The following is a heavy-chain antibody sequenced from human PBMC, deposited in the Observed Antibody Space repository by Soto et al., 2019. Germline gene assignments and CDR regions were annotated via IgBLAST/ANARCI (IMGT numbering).Heavy chain of an antibody. CDR1: GESISSSSYY. D-gene: IGHD5-12*01. CDR3: AKDSFINSRGYDSY. J-gene: IGHJ4*02. CDR2: IYYSGRT. Sequence: SETLSLTCLVSGESISSSSYYWGWIRQPPGKGLEWIGSIYYSGRTYYNPSFKSRVTISIDTSKNQFSLKLSSVTATDTAVYYCAKDSFINSRGYDSYWGQGTLVTVSS. V-gene: IGHV4-39*01.